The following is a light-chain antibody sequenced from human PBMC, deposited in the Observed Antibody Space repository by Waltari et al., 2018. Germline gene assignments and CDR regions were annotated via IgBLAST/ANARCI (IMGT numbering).Light chain of an antibody. Sequence: DIQMTQSPFTLSASAGDRVTITCRASESISSCLAWYQQKPGKAPKLLIYKASTLETGVPSRFRGSESGTEFTLTISSLQPDDFASYYCQQYKSFPLTFGGGTKVEI. J-gene: IGKJ4*01. CDR1: ESISSC. CDR3: QQYKSFPLT. V-gene: IGKV1-5*03. CDR2: KAS.